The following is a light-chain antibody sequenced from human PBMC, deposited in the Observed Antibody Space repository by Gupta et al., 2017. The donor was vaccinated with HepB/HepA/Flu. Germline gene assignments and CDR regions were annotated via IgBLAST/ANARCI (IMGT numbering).Light chain of an antibody. Sequence: QSTLTQPASVSGSPGQSLTISCTGTSSDIGSYDLVSWYQQQPGKAPKLMIYEVTKRPSGVSNRFSASKSGNTASLTISGLQAEDEADYYCCSYAGTHVLFGGGTKLTVL. CDR3: CSYAGTHVL. V-gene: IGLV2-23*02. J-gene: IGLJ2*01. CDR2: EVT. CDR1: SSDIGSYDL.